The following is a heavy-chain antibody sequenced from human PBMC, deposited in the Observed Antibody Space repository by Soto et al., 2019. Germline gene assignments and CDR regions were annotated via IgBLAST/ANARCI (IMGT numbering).Heavy chain of an antibody. J-gene: IGHJ4*02. D-gene: IGHD6-13*01. CDR2: ISASNGNI. Sequence: ASVKVSCKASGYTFTTYGISWVRQAPGQGLEWMGWISASNGNIYYGQKFQGRVTMTTDSFTSTAYMELSSLTSDDTAVYYCARALPYSSSGDSWGRGTLVSVSS. CDR3: ARALPYSSSGDS. CDR1: GYTFTTYG. V-gene: IGHV1-18*01.